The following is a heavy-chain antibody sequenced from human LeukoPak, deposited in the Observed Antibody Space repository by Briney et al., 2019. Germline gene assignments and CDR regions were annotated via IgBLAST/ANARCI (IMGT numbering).Heavy chain of an antibody. CDR2: IIPIFGTA. V-gene: IGHV1-69*05. CDR3: AKELLAAAGQQEGFFDY. J-gene: IGHJ4*02. D-gene: IGHD6-13*01. CDR1: GYTFTSYG. Sequence: SVTVSCKASGYTFTSYGISWVRQAPGQGLEWMGGIIPIFGTANYAQKFQGRVTITTDESTSTAYMELSSLRSEDTAVYYCAKELLAAAGQQEGFFDYWGQGTLVTVSS.